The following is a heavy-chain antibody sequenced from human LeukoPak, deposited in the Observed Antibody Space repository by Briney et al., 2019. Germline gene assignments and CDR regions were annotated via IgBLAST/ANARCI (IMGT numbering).Heavy chain of an antibody. CDR1: GFTFSSYW. V-gene: IGHV3-74*01. CDR2: INTDGSGT. CDR3: ARRTGGVYYDYYMDV. Sequence: GGSLRLSCAASGFTFSSYWMHWVRQAPGKGLVWVSRINTDGSGTSYADSVRGRSTISRDNAKNTLYLQMNSLRAGDTAVYYCARRTGGVYYDYYMDVWGKGTTVTVS. D-gene: IGHD7-27*01. J-gene: IGHJ6*03.